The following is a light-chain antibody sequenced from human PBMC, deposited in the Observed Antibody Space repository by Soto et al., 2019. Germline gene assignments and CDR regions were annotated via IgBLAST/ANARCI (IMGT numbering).Light chain of an antibody. J-gene: IGKJ2*01. CDR3: QQSYSTPYT. Sequence: DNQMTQSPSSLSASVGDRVTITCRASQSISSYLNWYQQKPGKAPKLLIYAASSLQSGVPSRFRGSGSGTDFTLTISRLQPEDFATYYCQQSYSTPYTFGQGPKLEIK. CDR2: AAS. CDR1: QSISSY. V-gene: IGKV1-39*01.